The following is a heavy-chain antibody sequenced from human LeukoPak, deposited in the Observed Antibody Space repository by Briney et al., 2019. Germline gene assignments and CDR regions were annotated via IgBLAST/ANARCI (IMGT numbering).Heavy chain of an antibody. J-gene: IGHJ6*03. D-gene: IGHD5-18*01. CDR3: TRDERGYSYGDYYYMDV. CDR2: IRSEAYGGTT. V-gene: IGHV3-49*04. CDR1: GFTFGDYA. Sequence: GGSLRLSCTASGFTFGDYAMSWVRQAPGKGLEWVGFIRSEAYGGTTEYAASVKGRFTISRDDSKSIAYLQMNSLKTEDTAVYYCTRDERGYSYGDYYYMDVWGKGTTVTVSS.